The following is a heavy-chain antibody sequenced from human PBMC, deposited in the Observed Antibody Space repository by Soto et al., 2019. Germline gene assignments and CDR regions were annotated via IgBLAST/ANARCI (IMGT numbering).Heavy chain of an antibody. CDR3: SKDFGYEWSDP. CDR2: ISGSGGST. Sequence: GRSLRLSCAASGFTFSSYAMSWVRQAPGKGLEWVSSISGSGGSTYYADSVKGRFTISRDNSKNTLYLQMNSLRAEDTAVYYCSKDFGYEWSDPWGQGTIGSVS. D-gene: IGHD5-12*01. V-gene: IGHV3-23*01. J-gene: IGHJ5*02. CDR1: GFTFSSYA.